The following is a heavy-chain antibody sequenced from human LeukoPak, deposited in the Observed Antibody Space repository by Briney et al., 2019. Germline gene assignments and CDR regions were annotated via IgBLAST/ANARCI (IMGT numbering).Heavy chain of an antibody. D-gene: IGHD4-17*01. V-gene: IGHV3-7*01. J-gene: IGHJ3*02. CDR1: AFSCWSYA. CDR3: ASCFGDYYHAAFDI. Sequence: PGGSLRLSCVASAFSCWSYAMAWVRQAPGKGLEWVANIKQDGSEKYYVDSVKGRFTISRDNAKNSLYLQMNSLRAEDTAVYYCASCFGDYYHAAFDIWGQGTMVTVSS. CDR2: IKQDGSEK.